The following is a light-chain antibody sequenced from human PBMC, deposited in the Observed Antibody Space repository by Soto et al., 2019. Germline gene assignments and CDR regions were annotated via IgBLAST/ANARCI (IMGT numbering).Light chain of an antibody. CDR2: SNN. V-gene: IGLV1-44*01. CDR3: AAWDDSLNGPV. J-gene: IGLJ3*02. CDR1: SSNIGSNR. Sequence: QLVLTQPPSASGTPGQRVTISCSGSSSNIGSNRVNWYQQLPGTAPKLLIYSNNQRLSGVPDRFSGSKSGTSASLAISGLQSEDETDSYCAAWDDSLNGPVFGGGTKLTVL.